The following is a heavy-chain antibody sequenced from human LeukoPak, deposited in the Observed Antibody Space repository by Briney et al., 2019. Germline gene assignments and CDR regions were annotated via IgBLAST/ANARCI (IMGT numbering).Heavy chain of an antibody. CDR3: ARDRGYYFDH. Sequence: GGSLRLSCAASGFSFSTYSMNWVRQAPGKGLEWVSFISSSSSTMYYADSVEGRFTISRDNAKNSLYLQMNSLRAEDTAVYYCARDRGYYFDHWGQGTLVTVSS. J-gene: IGHJ4*02. V-gene: IGHV3-48*01. CDR2: ISSSSSTM. CDR1: GFSFSTYS. D-gene: IGHD3-3*01.